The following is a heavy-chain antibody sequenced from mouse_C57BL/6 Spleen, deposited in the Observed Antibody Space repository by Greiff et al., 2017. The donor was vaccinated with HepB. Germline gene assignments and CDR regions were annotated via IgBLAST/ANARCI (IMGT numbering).Heavy chain of an antibody. CDR1: GYSFTSYY. CDR3: ARSGGTTVVAPSMDY. D-gene: IGHD1-1*01. J-gene: IGHJ4*01. CDR2: IYPGSGNT. V-gene: IGHV1-66*01. Sequence: QVQLQQSGPELVKPGASVKISCKASGYSFTSYYIHWVKQRPGQGLEWIGWIYPGSGNTKYNEKFKGKATLTADTSSSTAYMQLSSLTSEDSAVYYCARSGGTTVVAPSMDYWGQGTSVTVSS.